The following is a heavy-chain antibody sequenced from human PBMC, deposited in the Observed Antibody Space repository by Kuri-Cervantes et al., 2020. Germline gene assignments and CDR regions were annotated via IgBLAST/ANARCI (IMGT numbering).Heavy chain of an antibody. V-gene: IGHV4-38-2*01. CDR2: IYKSGNT. CDR3: ARRGDDYYDSSGYFDY. D-gene: IGHD3-22*01. J-gene: IGHJ4*02. Sequence: GSLRLSCVVSGYSISSGYYWDWIRQPPGKGLEWIGDIYKSGNTKYNPSLSSRVIVSVDTSKNQFSLKLSSVTAADTAVYYCARRGDDYYDSSGYFDYWGQGTLVTVSS. CDR1: GYSISSGYY.